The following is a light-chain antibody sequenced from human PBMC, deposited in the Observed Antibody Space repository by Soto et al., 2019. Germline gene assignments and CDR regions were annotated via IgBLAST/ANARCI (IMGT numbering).Light chain of an antibody. CDR1: SSDVGGYNY. V-gene: IGLV2-14*01. CDR2: DVS. Sequence: QSVLTQPASVSGSPGQSITISCTGTSSDVGGYNYVSWYQQHPGKAPKLMIYDVSNRPSGVSNRFSGSKSGNTASLTISGLQAEDEADYYCSSYTSSSTPRVFGTGTTVTVL. J-gene: IGLJ1*01. CDR3: SSYTSSSTPRV.